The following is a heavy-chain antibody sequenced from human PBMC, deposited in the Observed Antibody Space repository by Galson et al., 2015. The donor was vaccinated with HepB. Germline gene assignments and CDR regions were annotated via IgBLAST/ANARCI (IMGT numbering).Heavy chain of an antibody. CDR1: GFTFSSYG. Sequence: SLRLSCAASGFTFSSYGMHWVRQAPGKGLEWVAFIRYDGSNKYYADSVKGRFTISRDNSKNTLYLQMNSLRAEDTAVYYCAKDIAVAGPSDYWGQGTLVTVSS. CDR3: AKDIAVAGPSDY. J-gene: IGHJ4*02. D-gene: IGHD6-19*01. CDR2: IRYDGSNK. V-gene: IGHV3-30*02.